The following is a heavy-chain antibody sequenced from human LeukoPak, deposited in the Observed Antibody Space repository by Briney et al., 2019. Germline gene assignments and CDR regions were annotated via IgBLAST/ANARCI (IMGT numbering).Heavy chain of an antibody. V-gene: IGHV6-1*01. J-gene: IGHJ4*02. Sequence: SQTLSLTCAISGDSVSSHSAAWSWIRQSPSRGLEWLGRTYYRSKWYNAYAVSVKSRITINPDTSKNQFSLHLNSVTPEDTAVYYCGRGIADSSGYYYVDYWGQGTLVTVSS. CDR1: GDSVSSHSAA. CDR2: TYYRSKWYN. CDR3: GRGIADSSGYYYVDY. D-gene: IGHD3-22*01.